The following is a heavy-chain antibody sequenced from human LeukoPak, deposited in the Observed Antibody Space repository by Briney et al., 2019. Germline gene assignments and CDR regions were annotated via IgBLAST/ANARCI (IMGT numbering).Heavy chain of an antibody. V-gene: IGHV1-2*02. CDR3: ARAGGRSWFDP. Sequence: SSVKVSRKASGYTFTSYAMNWVRQAPGQGLEWMGWINPNSGGTNYAQKFQGRVTMTTDTSMSTAYMELSRLTSDDTAVYYCARAGGRSWFDPWGQGTLVTVSS. J-gene: IGHJ5*02. CDR2: INPNSGGT. CDR1: GYTFTSYA.